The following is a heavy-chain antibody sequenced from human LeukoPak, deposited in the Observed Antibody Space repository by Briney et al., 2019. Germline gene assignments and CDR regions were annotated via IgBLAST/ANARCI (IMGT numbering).Heavy chain of an antibody. CDR2: ISPSGGST. J-gene: IGHJ4*02. V-gene: IGHV1-46*01. D-gene: IGHD4-11*01. CDR1: GNTFTNYY. Sequence: ASVKVSCKASGNTFTNYYVHWVRQAPGQGLEWMAIISPSGGSTWYAQKFQGRVSMTRDTSPGTVYMELSSLRSEDTAVYYCARGGHSIGSSFDYWGQGTLVTVSS. CDR3: ARGGHSIGSSFDY.